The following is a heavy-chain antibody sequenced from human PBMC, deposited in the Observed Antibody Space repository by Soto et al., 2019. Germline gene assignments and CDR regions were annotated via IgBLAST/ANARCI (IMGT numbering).Heavy chain of an antibody. Sequence: GGSLRLSCAASGFTFSSYWMSWVRQAPGKGLEWVANIKQDGSEKYYADSVKGRFTISRDNAKNSLYLQMNSLRAEDTAVYYCARAIRASWNDGVYYYYYYMDVWGKGTTVTVSS. D-gene: IGHD1-1*01. V-gene: IGHV3-7*01. CDR3: ARAIRASWNDGVYYYYYYMDV. J-gene: IGHJ6*03. CDR1: GFTFSSYW. CDR2: IKQDGSEK.